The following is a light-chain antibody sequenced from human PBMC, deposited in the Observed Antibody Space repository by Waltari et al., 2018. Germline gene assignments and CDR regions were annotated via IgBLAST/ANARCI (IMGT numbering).Light chain of an antibody. CDR3: SSYTTALTWV. CDR1: SGYFNLYNY. J-gene: IGLJ3*02. Sequence: QSALTQPASLSGSPGQSITISCTGVSGYFNLYNYVSWYQHQPGKAPRLIIYEVTKRPSGISYRFSGSESDNTASLTISGLQAEDEADYYCSSYTTALTWVFGGGTKLTVL. CDR2: EVT. V-gene: IGLV2-14*01.